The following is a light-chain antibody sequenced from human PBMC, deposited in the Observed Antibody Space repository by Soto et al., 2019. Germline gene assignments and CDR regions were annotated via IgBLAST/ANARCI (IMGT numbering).Light chain of an antibody. Sequence: DIQMTQSPSSLSASVGDTVTITCRASQDIRNELGWYQQKPGTAPKFLIYAASSLHSGVPSRFSGSGSGTDFTLTISSLQPEDFATYYCQQLNSYPPMYTFGQGTKLEIK. CDR1: QDIRNE. V-gene: IGKV1-17*01. J-gene: IGKJ2*01. CDR2: AAS. CDR3: QQLNSYPPMYT.